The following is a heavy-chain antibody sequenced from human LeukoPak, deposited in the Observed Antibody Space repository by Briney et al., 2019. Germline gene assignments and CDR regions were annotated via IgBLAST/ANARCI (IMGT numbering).Heavy chain of an antibody. V-gene: IGHV1-69*04. Sequence: SVEVSCKASGGTFSSYAISWVRQAPGQGLEWMGRIIPILGIANYAQKFQGRVTITADKSTSTAYMELSSLRSEDTAVYYCARARITMIVVVPTYFDYWGQGTLVTVSS. CDR1: GGTFSSYA. J-gene: IGHJ4*02. CDR3: ARARITMIVVVPTYFDY. D-gene: IGHD3-22*01. CDR2: IIPILGIA.